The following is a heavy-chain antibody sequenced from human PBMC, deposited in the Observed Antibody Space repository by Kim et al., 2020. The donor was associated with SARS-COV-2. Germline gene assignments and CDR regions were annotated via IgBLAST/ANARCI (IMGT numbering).Heavy chain of an antibody. D-gene: IGHD4-17*01. CDR3: ARYYGGNSVFDY. V-gene: IGHV1-69*01. J-gene: IGHJ4*02. Sequence: NYAQKFQCGVTITADESTSTAYVGLSSLRSGDTAVYYCARYYGGNSVFDYWGQGTLVTVSS.